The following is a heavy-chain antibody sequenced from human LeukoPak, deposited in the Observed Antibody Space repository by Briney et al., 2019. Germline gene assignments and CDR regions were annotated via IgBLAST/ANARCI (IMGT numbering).Heavy chain of an antibody. CDR2: IYHSGST. V-gene: IGHV4-4*02. CDR3: ARAVEQWLAFDY. J-gene: IGHJ4*02. Sequence: SETLSLTCAVSGGSISSSNWWSWVRPPPGKGLEWIGEIYHSGSTNYNPSLKSRVTISVDTSKNQFSLKLSSVTAADTAVYYCARAVEQWLAFDYWGQGTLVTVSS. D-gene: IGHD6-19*01. CDR1: GGSISSSNW.